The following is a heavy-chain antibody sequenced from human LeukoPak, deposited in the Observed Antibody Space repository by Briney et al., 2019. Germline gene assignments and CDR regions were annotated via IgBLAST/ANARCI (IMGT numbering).Heavy chain of an antibody. V-gene: IGHV1-46*01. CDR2: INPSGGST. D-gene: IGHD3-9*01. CDR3: ARDPRVYDILTGYHANGWFDP. CDR1: GYPFPSYY. Sequence: ASVKVSCKASGYPFPSYYMPWVRPAPGQGLEWMGIINPSGGSTSYAQKFQGRVTMTRDMSTSTVYMELSSLRSEDTAVYYCARDPRVYDILTGYHANGWFDPWGQGTLVTVSS. J-gene: IGHJ5*02.